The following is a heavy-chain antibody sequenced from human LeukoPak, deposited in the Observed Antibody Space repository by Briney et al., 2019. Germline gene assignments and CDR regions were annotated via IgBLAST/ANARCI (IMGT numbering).Heavy chain of an antibody. CDR3: TRDRVYCSSTSCYRGADY. J-gene: IGHJ4*02. CDR2: IRSKAYGGTT. Sequence: PGGSLRLSCTASGFTFGDYAMSWVRQAPGKGLEWVGFIRSKAYGGTTEYAASVKGRFTISRDDSKSIAYLQMNSLKTEDTAVYYCTRDRVYCSSTSCYRGADYWGQGTLVTVSS. D-gene: IGHD2-2*01. V-gene: IGHV3-49*04. CDR1: GFTFGDYA.